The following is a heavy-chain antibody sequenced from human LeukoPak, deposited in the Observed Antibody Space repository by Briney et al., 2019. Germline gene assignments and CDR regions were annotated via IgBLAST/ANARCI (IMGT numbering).Heavy chain of an antibody. D-gene: IGHD5-18*01. CDR2: IYSGGST. J-gene: IGHJ6*01. V-gene: IGHV3-53*04. Sequence: GGSLRLSCAASGFTVSNNYMNWVRQAPGKGLEWVSTIYSGGSTYYADSVKGRFTISRHNSKNTLDLQMNSLRAEDTAVYYCARSTPVDTARGYYGMDVWGQGSTLTVSS. CDR3: ARSTPVDTARGYYGMDV. CDR1: GFTVSNNY.